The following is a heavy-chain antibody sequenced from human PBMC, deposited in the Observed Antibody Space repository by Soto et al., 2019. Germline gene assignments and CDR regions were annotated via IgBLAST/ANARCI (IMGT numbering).Heavy chain of an antibody. CDR3: VKDRAYRAVAGTDY. Sequence: EVQLLEFGGGLVQPGGSLRLSCAVSGFTFRSYAMSWVRQAPGGGLGWVSTIIGSGDSTYYADSVKGRFTISRDNSKNTLYLQMNSLRAEDTAIYYCVKDRAYRAVAGTDYWGQGTLVTVSS. CDR1: GFTFRSYA. J-gene: IGHJ4*02. V-gene: IGHV3-23*01. CDR2: IIGSGDST. D-gene: IGHD6-19*01.